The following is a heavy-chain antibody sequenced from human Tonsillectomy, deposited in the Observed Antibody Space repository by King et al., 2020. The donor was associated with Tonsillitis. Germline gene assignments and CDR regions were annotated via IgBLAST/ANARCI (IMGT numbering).Heavy chain of an antibody. Sequence: VQLVESGGGVVQPGESLRLSCEASGFTFSDYGMHWVRQAPGKGLEWVAFIPFDGSSEYYADSVKGRFTISRDNSKNTLYLQMSSLRGEDTAVFYCAKDPGYCPTERTYGSNSFEYWGQGTLVIVSS. V-gene: IGHV3-30*02. CDR1: GFTFSDYG. CDR3: AKDPGYCPTERTYGSNSFEY. CDR2: IPFDGSSE. J-gene: IGHJ4*02. D-gene: IGHD4-23*01.